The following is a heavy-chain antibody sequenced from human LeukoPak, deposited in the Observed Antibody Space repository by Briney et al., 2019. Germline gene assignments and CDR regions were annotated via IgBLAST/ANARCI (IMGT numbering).Heavy chain of an antibody. CDR1: GFMFTGQW. D-gene: IGHD5-24*01. CDR3: ARGLGEMATILFDC. CDR2: IYPGDSDA. J-gene: IGHJ4*02. Sequence: GESLKISCQGSGFMFTGQWIGWVRQMPGKGLEWMGIIYPGDSDARYSPSFQGQVTISADKSISTAYLQWSSLKASDTAMYYCARGLGEMATILFDCWGQGTLVTVSS. V-gene: IGHV5-51*01.